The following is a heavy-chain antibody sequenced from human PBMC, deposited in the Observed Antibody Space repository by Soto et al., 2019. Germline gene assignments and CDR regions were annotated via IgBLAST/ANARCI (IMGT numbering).Heavy chain of an antibody. CDR1: GYSFTDYH. V-gene: IGHV1-2*04. CDR2: INPKGGGT. Sequence: ASVKVSCKASGYSFTDYHIHWVRQAPGQGLEWLGRINPKGGGTSTAQKSQGWVTMTRDRSISTVYMELTRLRSDDTAVYFCARGHSTDCSNGVCSFFYNHEMDVWGQGTTVTVSS. CDR3: ARGHSTDCSNGVCSFFYNHEMDV. D-gene: IGHD2-8*01. J-gene: IGHJ6*02.